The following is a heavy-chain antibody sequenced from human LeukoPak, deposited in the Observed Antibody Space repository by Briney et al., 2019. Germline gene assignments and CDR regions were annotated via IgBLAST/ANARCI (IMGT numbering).Heavy chain of an antibody. J-gene: IGHJ4*02. V-gene: IGHV4-34*01. Sequence: SETLSLTCAVYGGSFSGYYWSWIRQPPGKGLEWIGYIYYSGSANYNPSLKSRVTISVDTSKNQFSLKLSSVTAADTAVYYCARATRPRGDFDYWGQGTLVTVSS. CDR1: GGSFSGYY. CDR3: ARATRPRGDFDY. D-gene: IGHD6-6*01. CDR2: IYYSGSA.